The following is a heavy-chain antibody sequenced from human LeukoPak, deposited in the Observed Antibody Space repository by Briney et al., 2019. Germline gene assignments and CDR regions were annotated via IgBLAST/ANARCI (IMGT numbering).Heavy chain of an antibody. J-gene: IGHJ2*01. CDR1: GFTFSSYA. CDR2: ISSSSSYI. Sequence: GGSLRLSCAASGFTFSSYAMSWVRQAPGKGLEWVSSISSSSSYIYYADSVKGRFTISRDNAKNSLYLQMNSLRAEDTAVYYCARGSSSGWYFDLWGRGTLVTVSS. CDR3: ARGSSSGWYFDL. D-gene: IGHD6-19*01. V-gene: IGHV3-21*01.